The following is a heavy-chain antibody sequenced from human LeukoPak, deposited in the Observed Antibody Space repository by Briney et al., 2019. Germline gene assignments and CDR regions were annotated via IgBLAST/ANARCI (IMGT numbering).Heavy chain of an antibody. CDR2: INPKSGGT. D-gene: IGHD3-16*01. J-gene: IGHJ4*02. V-gene: IGHV1-2*02. Sequence: GASVKVSCKASGYTFTDYNLHWVRQAPGEGVEWMGWINPKSGGTKFAQKFQGRVTMTRDTSISTAYMELSRLRSDDTAVYYCARDLAPSTSPAYFDSWGQGTLVTVSS. CDR1: GYTFTDYN. CDR3: ARDLAPSTSPAYFDS.